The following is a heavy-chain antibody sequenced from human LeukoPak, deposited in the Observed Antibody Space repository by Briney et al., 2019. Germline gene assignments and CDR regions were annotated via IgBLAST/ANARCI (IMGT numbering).Heavy chain of an antibody. J-gene: IGHJ3*02. CDR2: IYTSGST. CDR3: ARVDLTGITMIVADAFDI. V-gene: IGHV4-61*02. D-gene: IGHD3-22*01. CDR1: GGSISSGSYY. Sequence: SETLSLTCTVSGGSISSGSYYWSWIRQPAGKGLEWIGRIYTSGSTNYNPSLKSRVTISVDTSKNQFSLKLSSVTAADTAVYYCARVDLTGITMIVADAFDIWGQGTMVTVSS.